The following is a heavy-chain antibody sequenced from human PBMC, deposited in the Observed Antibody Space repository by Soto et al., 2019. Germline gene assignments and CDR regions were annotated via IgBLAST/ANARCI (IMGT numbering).Heavy chain of an antibody. V-gene: IGHV3-NL1*01. J-gene: IGHJ4*02. CDR1: GFTFSSYG. Sequence: GGSLRLSCAASGFTFSSYGMHWVRQAPGKGLVWVSVICSDGSSTNYADSVRGRFTISRDNAKNTLYLQMNSLRAEDTAVYYCAKVRFRQQLVDFDYWGQGTLVTVSS. D-gene: IGHD6-6*01. CDR2: ICSDGSST. CDR3: AKVRFRQQLVDFDY.